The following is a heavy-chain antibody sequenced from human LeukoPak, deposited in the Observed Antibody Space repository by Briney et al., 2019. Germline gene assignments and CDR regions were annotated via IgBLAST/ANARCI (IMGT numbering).Heavy chain of an antibody. D-gene: IGHD3-22*01. V-gene: IGHV3-23*01. CDR1: GFTFSSYA. CDR2: ISGSGGST. CDR3: ARGRWQYYYDSSGYYLPDY. J-gene: IGHJ4*02. Sequence: GGSLRLSCAASGFTFSSYAMSWVRQAPGKGLEWVSAISGSGGSTYYADSVKGRFTISSDNSKNTLYLQMNSLRAEDTAVYYCARGRWQYYYDSSGYYLPDYWGQGTLVTVSS.